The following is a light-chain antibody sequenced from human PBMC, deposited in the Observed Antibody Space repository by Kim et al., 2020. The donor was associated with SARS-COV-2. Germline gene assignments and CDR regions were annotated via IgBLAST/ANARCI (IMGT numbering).Light chain of an antibody. CDR2: TNF. CDR1: DSNIGDNT. V-gene: IGLV1-44*01. CDR3: EAWDDSLNAVV. Sequence: QSVLTQPPSESGTPGQGVSISCSGSDSNIGDNTVNWYQQFPGAAPKLLIYTNFQRPSGVPDRFSGSKSGTSAALAITGLQSEDEAEYYCEAWDDSLNAVVLGGGTQLTVL. J-gene: IGLJ2*01.